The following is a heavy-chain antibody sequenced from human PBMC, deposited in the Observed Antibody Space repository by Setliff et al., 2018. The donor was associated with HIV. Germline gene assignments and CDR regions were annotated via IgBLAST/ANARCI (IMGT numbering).Heavy chain of an antibody. CDR3: ARYDMPSPHSSGYYYDS. D-gene: IGHD3-22*01. J-gene: IGHJ5*01. CDR2: IYYSGST. V-gene: IGHV4-31*03. CDR1: GGSINSGTYC. Sequence: SETLSLTCTVSGGSINSGTYCWTWIRQHPGKGLEWIGYIYYSGSTYYNPSFNNRVSISRDTSKNQFSLKLNSVTAADTAIYYCARYDMPSPHSSGYYYDSWGQGALVTVSS.